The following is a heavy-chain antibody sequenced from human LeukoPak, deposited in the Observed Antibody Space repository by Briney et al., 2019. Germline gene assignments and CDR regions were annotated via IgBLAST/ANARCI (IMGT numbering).Heavy chain of an antibody. J-gene: IGHJ3*02. CDR3: ASLKNYYDSSGYLVTDAFDI. D-gene: IGHD3-22*01. V-gene: IGHV1-18*01. CDR2: ISAYNGNT. Sequence: ASVKVSCKASGYTFTSYGISWVRQAPGQGLEWMGWISAYNGNTNYAQKLQGRVTMTTDTSTSTAYMELRSLKSDDTAVYYCASLKNYYDSSGYLVTDAFDIWGQGKMGTVSS. CDR1: GYTFTSYG.